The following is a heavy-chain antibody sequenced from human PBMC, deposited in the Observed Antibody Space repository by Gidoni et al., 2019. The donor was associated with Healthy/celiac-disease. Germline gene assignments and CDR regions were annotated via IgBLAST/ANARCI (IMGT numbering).Heavy chain of an antibody. CDR3: AKGGRSLRFLEWLAY. J-gene: IGHJ4*02. V-gene: IGHV3-23*01. CDR1: GFTFSSYA. D-gene: IGHD3-3*01. Sequence: EVQLLESGGGLVQPGGSLRLSCAASGFTFSSYAMSWVRQAPGKGLEWVSAISGSGGRTYYADSVKGRFTISRDNSKNTLYLQMNSLRAEDTAVYYCAKGGRSLRFLEWLAYWGQGTLVTVSS. CDR2: ISGSGGRT.